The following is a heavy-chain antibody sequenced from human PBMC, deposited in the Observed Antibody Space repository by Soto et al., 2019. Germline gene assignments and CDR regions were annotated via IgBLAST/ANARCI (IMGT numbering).Heavy chain of an antibody. J-gene: IGHJ6*02. CDR3: ARSSIRNYYDSSGYYFNYCGMDV. V-gene: IGHV1-69*02. CDR2: IIPILGIA. D-gene: IGHD3-22*01. Sequence: SVKVSCKASGGTFSSYTISWVRQAPGQGLEWMGRIIPILGIANYAQKFQGRVTITRDTSASTAYMELSSLRSEDTAVYYCARSSIRNYYDSSGYYFNYCGMDVWGQGTTVTVSS. CDR1: GGTFSSYT.